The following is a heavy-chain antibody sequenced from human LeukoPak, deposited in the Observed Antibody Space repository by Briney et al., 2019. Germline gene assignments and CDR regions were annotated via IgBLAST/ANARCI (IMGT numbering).Heavy chain of an antibody. CDR2: INHSGST. CDR1: GGSFSGYY. V-gene: IGHV4-34*01. Sequence: SETLSLTCAVYGGSFSGYYWSWIRQPPGRGLEWIGEINHSGSTSYNPSLKSRVTISVDTSKNQFSLKLSSVTAADTAVYYCARGRRYYDFWSGYFPYNWFDPWGQGTLVTVSS. CDR3: ARGRRYYDFWSGYFPYNWFDP. D-gene: IGHD3-3*01. J-gene: IGHJ5*02.